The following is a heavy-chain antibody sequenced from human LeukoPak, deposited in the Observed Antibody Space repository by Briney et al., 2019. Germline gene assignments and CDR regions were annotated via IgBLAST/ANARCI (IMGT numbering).Heavy chain of an antibody. CDR1: GFTFSRYG. Sequence: GGSLSLSCAASGFTFSRYGMHWVRQAPGEGLEGVAFIWYGGSNKFRADSVKGRLTISRENSKNTLYLQMHSQRREDGAVFYGAKVRRLAHYYSSGYIDCWGQGTLVTVSS. D-gene: IGHD3-22*01. V-gene: IGHV3-30*02. CDR3: AKVRRLAHYYSSGYIDC. J-gene: IGHJ4*02. CDR2: IWYGGSNK.